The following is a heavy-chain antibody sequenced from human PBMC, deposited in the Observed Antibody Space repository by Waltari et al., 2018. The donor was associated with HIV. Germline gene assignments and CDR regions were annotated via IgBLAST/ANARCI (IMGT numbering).Heavy chain of an antibody. CDR1: GYTFSTYD. Sequence: QAQLVQSGAEVKRPGASVKVSCKASGYTFSTYDFNWVRQATGQGLEWMGWMNPNSGNSGVVQKFQGRVTMTRDTSISTAYMELSSLGSEDTAVYYCARGGEMGAPYVGMDVWGQGTTVTVSS. CDR3: ARGGEMGAPYVGMDV. CDR2: MNPNSGNS. D-gene: IGHD3-10*01. J-gene: IGHJ6*02. V-gene: IGHV1-8*01.